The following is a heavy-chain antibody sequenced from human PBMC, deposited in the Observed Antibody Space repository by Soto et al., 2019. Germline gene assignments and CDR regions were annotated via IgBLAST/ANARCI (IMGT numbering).Heavy chain of an antibody. V-gene: IGHV1-8*01. CDR1: GYTFTSYD. Sequence: GASVKVSCKASGYTFTSYDISWVRQATGQGLEWMGWMNPNSGNTGYAQKFQGRVTMTRNTSISTAYMELSSLRSEDTAVYYCARIPHYDFWSGYLLGPTPPDYYYYMDVWGKGTTVTVSS. CDR3: ARIPHYDFWSGYLLGPTPPDYYYYMDV. J-gene: IGHJ6*03. CDR2: MNPNSGNT. D-gene: IGHD3-3*01.